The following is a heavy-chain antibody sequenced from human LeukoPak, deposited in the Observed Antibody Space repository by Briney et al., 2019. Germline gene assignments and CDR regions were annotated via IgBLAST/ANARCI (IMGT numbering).Heavy chain of an antibody. CDR1: GYTFTSYA. J-gene: IGHJ6*03. D-gene: IGHD3-10*01. CDR3: ARADPLLWFGELAGNYYYMDV. Sequence: ASVKVSCKASGYTFTSYAMNWVRQAPGQGLEWMGWINTNTGNPTYAQGFTGRLVFSLDTSVSTAYLQISSLKAEDTAVYYCARADPLLWFGELAGNYYYMDVWGKGTTVTVSS. V-gene: IGHV7-4-1*02. CDR2: INTNTGNP.